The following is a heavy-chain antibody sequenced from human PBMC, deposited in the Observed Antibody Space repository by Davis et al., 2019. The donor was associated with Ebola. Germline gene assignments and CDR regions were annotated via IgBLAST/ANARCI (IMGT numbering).Heavy chain of an antibody. CDR2: ISSSSSTI. CDR3: ARGSPLYYYGMDV. CDR1: GFTVSSNY. J-gene: IGHJ6*02. V-gene: IGHV3-48*04. Sequence: GESLKISCAASGFTVSSNYMSWVRQAPGKGLEWVSYISSSSSTIYYADSVKGRFTISRDNAKNSLYLQMNSLRAEDTAVYYCARGSPLYYYGMDVWGQGTTVTVSS.